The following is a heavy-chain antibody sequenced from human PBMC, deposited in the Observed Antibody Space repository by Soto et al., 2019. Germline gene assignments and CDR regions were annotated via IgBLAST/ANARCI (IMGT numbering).Heavy chain of an antibody. J-gene: IGHJ3*02. CDR2: IYYSGST. CDR1: GGSISSGGYY. Sequence: QVQLQESGPGLVKPSQTLSLTCTVSGGSISSGGYYWSWIRQHPGKGLEWIGYIYYSGSTYYNPSHKSRVTIPVDTSKNQCSLKLSSVTAADTAVYYCARLGSYGADAFDIWGQGTMVTVSS. D-gene: IGHD3-16*01. V-gene: IGHV4-31*03. CDR3: ARLGSYGADAFDI.